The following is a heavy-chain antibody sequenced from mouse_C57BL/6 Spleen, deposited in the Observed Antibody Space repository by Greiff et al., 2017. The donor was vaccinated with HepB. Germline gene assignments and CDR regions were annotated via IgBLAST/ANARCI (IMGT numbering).Heavy chain of an antibody. Sequence: VQLQQSGAELVRPGTSVKVSCKASGYAFTNYLIEWVKQRPGQGLEWIGVINPGSGGTNYNEKFKGKATLTADKSSSTAYMQLSSLTSEDSAVYFYARSDVYFDYWGQGTTLTVSS. J-gene: IGHJ2*01. V-gene: IGHV1-54*01. CDR2: INPGSGGT. CDR1: GYAFTNYL. CDR3: ARSDVYFDY.